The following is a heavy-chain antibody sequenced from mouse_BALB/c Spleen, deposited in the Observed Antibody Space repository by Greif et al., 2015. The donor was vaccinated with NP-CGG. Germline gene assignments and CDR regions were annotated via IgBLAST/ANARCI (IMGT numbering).Heavy chain of an antibody. CDR1: GFSLTSYG. V-gene: IGHV2-2*02. Sequence: VQLQESGPGLVQPSQSLSITCTVSGFSLTSYGVHWVRQSPGKGLEWLGVIWSGGSTDYNAAFISRLSISKDNSKSQVFFKMNSLQANDTAIYYCATYYGSSYWYFDVWGAGTTVTVSS. J-gene: IGHJ1*01. D-gene: IGHD1-1*01. CDR3: ATYYGSSYWYFDV. CDR2: IWSGGST.